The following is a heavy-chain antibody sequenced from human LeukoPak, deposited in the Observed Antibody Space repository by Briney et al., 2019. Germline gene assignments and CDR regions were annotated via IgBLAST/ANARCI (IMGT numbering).Heavy chain of an antibody. CDR3: ASFEHSSGYHLY. CDR2: IYYSGST. CDR1: GGSISSYY. V-gene: IGHV4-59*12. Sequence: PSETLSLTCTVSGGSISSYYWSWIRQPPGKGLEWIGYIYYSGSTNYNPSLKSRVTISVDTSKNQFSLKLSSVTAADTAVYYCASFEHSSGYHLYWGQGTLVTVS. D-gene: IGHD3-22*01. J-gene: IGHJ4*02.